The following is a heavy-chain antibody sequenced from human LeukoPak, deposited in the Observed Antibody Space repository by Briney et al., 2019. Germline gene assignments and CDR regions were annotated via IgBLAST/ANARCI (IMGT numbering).Heavy chain of an antibody. CDR2: IYYSGST. CDR1: GGSISSYY. D-gene: IGHD2-15*01. Sequence: PSETLSLTCTVSGGSISSYYWSWIRQPPGKGPEWIGYIYYSGSTNYNPSLKSRVTISVDTSKNQFSLKLSSVTAADTAVYYCARGEVAAQGNWFDPWGQGTLVTVSS. J-gene: IGHJ5*02. V-gene: IGHV4-59*01. CDR3: ARGEVAAQGNWFDP.